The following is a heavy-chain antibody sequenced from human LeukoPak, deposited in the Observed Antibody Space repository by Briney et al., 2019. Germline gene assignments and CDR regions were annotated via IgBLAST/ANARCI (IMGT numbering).Heavy chain of an antibody. Sequence: SVKASCKASGGTFSSYAISWVRQAPGQGLEWMGRIIPILGIANYAQKFQGRVTITADKSTSTAYMELSSLRSEDTAVYYCARGSGSGSYVYYYYGMDVWGQGTPVTVSS. CDR1: GGTFSSYA. V-gene: IGHV1-69*04. CDR3: ARGSGSGSYVYYYYGMDV. D-gene: IGHD3-10*01. J-gene: IGHJ6*02. CDR2: IIPILGIA.